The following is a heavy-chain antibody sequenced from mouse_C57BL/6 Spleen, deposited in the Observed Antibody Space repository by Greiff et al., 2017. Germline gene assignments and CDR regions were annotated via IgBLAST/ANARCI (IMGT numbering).Heavy chain of an antibody. J-gene: IGHJ1*03. CDR3: ARRVYYGSSYGWYFDV. D-gene: IGHD1-1*01. CDR1: GYTFTSYW. CDR2: IDPSDSYT. V-gene: IGHV1-69*01. Sequence: QVQLQQPGAELVMPGASVKLSCKASGYTFTSYWMHWVKQRPGHGLAWIREIDPSDSYTNYNQKFKGKSTLPVDKSSSTAYMQLSSLTSEDSAVYYCARRVYYGSSYGWYFDVWGTGTTVTVSS.